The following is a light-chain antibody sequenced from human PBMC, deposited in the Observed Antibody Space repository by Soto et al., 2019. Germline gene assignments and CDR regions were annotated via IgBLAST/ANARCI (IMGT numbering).Light chain of an antibody. Sequence: QSVLTQPASVSGSPGQSITISCTGTSSDVGGYNYVSWYQQHPGKAPKLMIYDVSNRPSGVSNRFSGSKSGNTAYLTISGLQAEDEADYHCSSYSSSTTPGVFGGGTKLTVL. CDR2: DVS. CDR3: SSYSSSTTPGV. V-gene: IGLV2-14*03. J-gene: IGLJ2*01. CDR1: SSDVGGYNY.